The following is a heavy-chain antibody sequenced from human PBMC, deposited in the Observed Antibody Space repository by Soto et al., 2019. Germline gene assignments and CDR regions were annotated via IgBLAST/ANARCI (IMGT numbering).Heavy chain of an antibody. D-gene: IGHD3-22*01. Sequence: QVQLVESGGGVVQPGRSLRLSCAASGFTFSSYAMHWVRQAPGKGLEWVAVISYDGSNKYYADSVKGRFTISRDNSKNXLYLQMNSLRAEDTAVYYCARERSTHTPYDSDAFDIWGQGTMVTVSS. J-gene: IGHJ3*02. V-gene: IGHV3-30-3*01. CDR3: ARERSTHTPYDSDAFDI. CDR1: GFTFSSYA. CDR2: ISYDGSNK.